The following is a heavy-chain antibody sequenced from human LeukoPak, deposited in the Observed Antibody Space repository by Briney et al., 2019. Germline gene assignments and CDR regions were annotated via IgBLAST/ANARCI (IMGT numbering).Heavy chain of an antibody. CDR2: IKQDGSGK. D-gene: IGHD6-19*01. CDR1: GFTFSSYW. J-gene: IGHJ6*03. V-gene: IGHV3-7*01. CDR3: ASYGVYSSGWYYYYYYYMDV. Sequence: GGSLRLSCAASGFTFSSYWMSWVRQAPGKGLEWVANIKQDGSGKYYVDSVKGRFTISRDNAKNSLYLQMNSLRAEDTAVYYCASYGVYSSGWYYYYYYYMDVWGKGTTVTVSS.